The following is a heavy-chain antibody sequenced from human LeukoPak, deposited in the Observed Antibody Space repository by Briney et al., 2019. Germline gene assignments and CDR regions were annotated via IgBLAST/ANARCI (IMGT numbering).Heavy chain of an antibody. Sequence: GRSLRLSCAASGFTFSSYGMHWVRQAPGKGLEGVAVIWYDGSNKYYADSVKGRFTISRDNSKNTLYLQMNSLRAEDTAVYYCARTYGDSYNWFDPWGQGTLVTVSS. D-gene: IGHD4-17*01. CDR3: ARTYGDSYNWFDP. J-gene: IGHJ5*02. CDR1: GFTFSSYG. V-gene: IGHV3-33*01. CDR2: IWYDGSNK.